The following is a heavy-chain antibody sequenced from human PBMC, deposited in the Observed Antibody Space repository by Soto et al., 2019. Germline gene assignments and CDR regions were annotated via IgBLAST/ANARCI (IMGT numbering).Heavy chain of an antibody. V-gene: IGHV4-30-2*05. J-gene: IGHJ4*02. D-gene: IGHD4-17*01. CDR2: IYHSGST. CDR1: GGSISSGGYS. CDR3: ARAAGLATVTTN. Sequence: SETLSLTCAVSGGSISSGGYSWGWIRQPPGKGLEWIGYIYHSGSTYYNPSLKSRVTISVDTSKNQFSLKLSSVTAADTAVYYCARAAGLATVTTNWGQGTLVTVSS.